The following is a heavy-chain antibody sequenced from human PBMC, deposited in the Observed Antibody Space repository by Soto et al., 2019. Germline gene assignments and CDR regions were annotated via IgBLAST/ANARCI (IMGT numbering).Heavy chain of an antibody. Sequence: GGPLRLSCPASGFTFSLYAMAWVRQAPGKGLEWVSTISTIGGATYYADSVKGRFTISRDTSQNTLHLQIHSLRAEDTAVDHCAKCGYYSDRSGYYYFDYCGQGILVTVSS. CDR2: ISTIGGAT. CDR1: GFTFSLYA. CDR3: AKCGYYSDRSGYYYFDY. J-gene: IGHJ4*02. D-gene: IGHD3-22*01. V-gene: IGHV3-23*01.